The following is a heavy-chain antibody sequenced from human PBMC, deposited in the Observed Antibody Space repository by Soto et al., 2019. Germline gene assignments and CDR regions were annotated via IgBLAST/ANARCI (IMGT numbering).Heavy chain of an antibody. D-gene: IGHD6-13*01. J-gene: IGHJ6*04. CDR1: GGTFSDYA. CDR3: ARGRGIGFSSPSNIYWYYNMDV. CDR2: IIPMFATT. Sequence: QVQLVQSGAEVRKSGSSVKVSCKAAGGTFSDYALSWVRQAPGQGLEWMGGIIPMFATTNYAQKFQGRVTITADYSTTTAHMELSSLKSADTAVYYCARGRGIGFSSPSNIYWYYNMDVWGEGTTVTVSS. V-gene: IGHV1-69*01.